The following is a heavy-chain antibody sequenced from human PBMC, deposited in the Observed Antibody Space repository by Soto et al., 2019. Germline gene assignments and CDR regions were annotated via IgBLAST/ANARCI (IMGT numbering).Heavy chain of an antibody. Sequence: EVQLVESGGGLVHPGESLRLSCEASGFTFSNYWMAWVRQTPGGGLEWVANIKHDGSETYFLGSVNGRFTISRDNTKNSVFLQMGSLTVEDTDVYYCAREKRANGVFDYWGQGTRVTVSS. CDR1: GFTFSNYW. J-gene: IGHJ4*02. CDR3: AREKRANGVFDY. D-gene: IGHD4-17*01. V-gene: IGHV3-7*01. CDR2: IKHDGSET.